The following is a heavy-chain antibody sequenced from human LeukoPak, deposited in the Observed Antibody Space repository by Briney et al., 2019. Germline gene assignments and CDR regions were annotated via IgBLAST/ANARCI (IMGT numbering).Heavy chain of an antibody. D-gene: IGHD3-3*01. Sequence: SVKVSCKASGGTFSSYAISWVRQAPGQGLEWMGRIIPIFGTANYAQKLQGRVTITADKSTSTAYMELSSLRSEDTAVYYCARDCYDFWSGYYTSAGNWFDPWGQGTLVTVSS. J-gene: IGHJ5*02. CDR2: IIPIFGTA. V-gene: IGHV1-69*06. CDR3: ARDCYDFWSGYYTSAGNWFDP. CDR1: GGTFSSYA.